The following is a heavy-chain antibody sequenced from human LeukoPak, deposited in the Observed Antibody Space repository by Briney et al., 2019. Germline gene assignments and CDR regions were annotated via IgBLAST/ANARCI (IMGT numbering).Heavy chain of an antibody. CDR1: GGTFSSYA. V-gene: IGHV1-69*04. CDR2: IIPTFGIA. J-gene: IGHJ4*02. CDR3: ARDWYYDSSGYYHGPDY. Sequence: SVKVSCKASGGTFSSYAISWVRQAPGQGLEWMGRIIPTFGIANYAQKFQGRVTITADKSTSTAYMELSGLRSEDTAVYYCARDWYYDSSGYYHGPDYWGQGTLVTVSS. D-gene: IGHD3-22*01.